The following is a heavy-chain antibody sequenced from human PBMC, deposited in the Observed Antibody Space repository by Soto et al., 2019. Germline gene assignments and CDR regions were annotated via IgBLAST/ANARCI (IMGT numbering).Heavy chain of an antibody. V-gene: IGHV4-59*01. CDR3: ARDGYDGSGSPYPAY. CDR1: GGSISSYY. Sequence: PSETLSVTCTVSGGSISSYYWSWIRQPPGKGLEWIGYIYYSGSTNYNHSLKSRVTISVDTSKRQFSLRLSSVTAADAAIYYCARDGYDGSGSPYPAYWGPGTQVTVSS. D-gene: IGHD3-10*01. CDR2: IYYSGST. J-gene: IGHJ4*02.